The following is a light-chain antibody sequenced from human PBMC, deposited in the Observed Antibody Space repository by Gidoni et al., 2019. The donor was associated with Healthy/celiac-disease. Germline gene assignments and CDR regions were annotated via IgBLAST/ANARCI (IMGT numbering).Light chain of an antibody. Sequence: QSALTQPASVSGSPGQAITISCTVTSSDVGSYNLVSWYQQHPGKAPNLMIYEVSKRPSGVSNRFSGSKSGNTASLTISGLQAEDEADYYCCSYAGSSTSVFGGGTKLTVL. V-gene: IGLV2-23*02. CDR3: CSYAGSSTSV. J-gene: IGLJ2*01. CDR1: SSDVGSYNL. CDR2: EVS.